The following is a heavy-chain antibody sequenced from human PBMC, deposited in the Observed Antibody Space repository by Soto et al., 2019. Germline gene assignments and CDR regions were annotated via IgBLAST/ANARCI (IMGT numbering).Heavy chain of an antibody. J-gene: IGHJ4*02. V-gene: IGHV1-3*01. CDR2: VNAGNGHT. CDR3: ARGGVMTAYDY. D-gene: IGHD2-21*02. Sequence: QVPLVQSGAEVRQPGASVKVSCKASGYAFYDYTMIWVRQAPGQSLEWMGWVNAGNGHTKYSQKFQGRVTIIRDTSASTTYMELRGLRSEDTSIYYCARGGVMTAYDYWGQGTLVTVSS. CDR1: GYAFYDYT.